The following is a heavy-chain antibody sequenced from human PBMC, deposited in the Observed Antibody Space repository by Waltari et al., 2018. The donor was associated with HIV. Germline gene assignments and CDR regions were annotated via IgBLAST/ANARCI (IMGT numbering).Heavy chain of an antibody. V-gene: IGHV1-24*01. CDR3: ATVITGLRGVSDY. J-gene: IGHJ4*02. D-gene: IGHD3-10*01. CDR2: FDPEDGEI. CDR1: GYIFTELS. Sequence: QVQLIQSGAEVKKPGASVKVSCKVSGYIFTELSIHWVRQAPGEGLEWMGGFDPEDGEIMYAQRFQGRVMMTEDTSIDTVYMELSSLRSEDTAVYYCATVITGLRGVSDYWGQGTLVTVSS.